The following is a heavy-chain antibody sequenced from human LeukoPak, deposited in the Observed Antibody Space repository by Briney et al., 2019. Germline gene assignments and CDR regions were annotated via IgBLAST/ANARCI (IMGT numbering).Heavy chain of an antibody. CDR2: IRYDGSNK. CDR3: AKDGDYGDYFDFDY. J-gene: IGHJ4*02. V-gene: IGHV3-30*02. CDR1: GSTFSSYG. Sequence: GGSLRLSCAASGSTFSSYGMHWVRQAPGKGLEWVAFIRYDGSNKYYADSVKGRFTISRDNSKNTLYLQMNSLRAEDTAVYYCAKDGDYGDYFDFDYWGQGTLVTVSS. D-gene: IGHD4-17*01.